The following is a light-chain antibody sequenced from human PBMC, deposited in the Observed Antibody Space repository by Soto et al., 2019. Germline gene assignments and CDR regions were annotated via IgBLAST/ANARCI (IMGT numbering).Light chain of an antibody. V-gene: IGLV1-51*01. J-gene: IGLJ3*02. CDR1: TSNIGNNY. Sequence: QLVLTQPPSVSAAPGQKVTVSCSGSTSNIGNNYVSWYQQVPGTAPKPLIYDNNKRPSGIPDRFSGSKSGTSASLSITGLQTGDEADYYCGTWDGSLERGVFGGGTKLTVL. CDR2: DNN. CDR3: GTWDGSLERGV.